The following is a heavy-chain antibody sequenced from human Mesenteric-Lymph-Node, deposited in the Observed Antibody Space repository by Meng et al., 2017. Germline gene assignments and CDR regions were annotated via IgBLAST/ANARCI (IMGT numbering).Heavy chain of an antibody. CDR3: VRRRNGASSLFDV. Sequence: QVLQLQWGAGLLMPSEPLFLPCSVSGGSLSDYYWSWFRQAPEKGLEFIVDIHFLGSTTYMPSLRIRLTLSRDTSKNQISLTLKSVTAADTATYYCVRRRNGASSLFDVWGPGALVTVSS. J-gene: IGHJ5*02. D-gene: IGHD2-2*01. CDR2: IHFLGST. V-gene: IGHV4-34*01. CDR1: GGSLSDYY.